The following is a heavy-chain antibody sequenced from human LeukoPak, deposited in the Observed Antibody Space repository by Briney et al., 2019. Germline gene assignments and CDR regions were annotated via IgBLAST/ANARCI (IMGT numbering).Heavy chain of an antibody. CDR1: GFIFSTNA. J-gene: IGHJ4*02. Sequence: GGSLRLSFAASGFIFSTNAMAWVRQAPGKGLEWVSAIGGNSDYAFYADSVKGRFTTSRDNSKNMLYLQMNSLRVEDTAVYYCAKEFVSRSSLSLDDWGQGTLATVSS. D-gene: IGHD6-13*01. CDR3: AKEFVSRSSLSLDD. CDR2: IGGNSDYA. V-gene: IGHV3-23*01.